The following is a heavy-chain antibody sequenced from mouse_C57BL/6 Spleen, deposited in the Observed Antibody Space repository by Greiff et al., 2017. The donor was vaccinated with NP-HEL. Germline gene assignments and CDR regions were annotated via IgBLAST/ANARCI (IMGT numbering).Heavy chain of an antibody. CDR1: GYTFTSYW. Sequence: QVQLQQPGAELVKPGASVKLSCKASGYTFTSYWMQWVKQRPGQGLEWIGEIDPSDSYTNYNQKFKGKATLTVDTSSSTAYMQLSSLTSEDSAVYYCARRDYGYVDVWGTGTTVTVSS. J-gene: IGHJ1*03. CDR3: ARRDYGYVDV. CDR2: IDPSDSYT. V-gene: IGHV1-50*01.